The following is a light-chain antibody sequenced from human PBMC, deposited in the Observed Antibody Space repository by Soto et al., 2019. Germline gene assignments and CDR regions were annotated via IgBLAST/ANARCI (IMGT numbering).Light chain of an antibody. CDR2: GAS. V-gene: IGKV3-15*01. Sequence: EVVMTQSPATLSVSPGDRATLSCRASQSVSNNLAWYQQKPGQAPRLLIYGASTGATGLPARFSASGSGTEFTLTISSLQSEDFAVYYCQQYNNWPPYTFGQGTKLEI. J-gene: IGKJ2*01. CDR1: QSVSNN. CDR3: QQYNNWPPYT.